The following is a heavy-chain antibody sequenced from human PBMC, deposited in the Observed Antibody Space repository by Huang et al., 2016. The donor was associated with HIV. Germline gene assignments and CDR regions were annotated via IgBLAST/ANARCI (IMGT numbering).Heavy chain of an antibody. CDR1: GFSFSTYG. V-gene: IGHV3-30*18. CDR3: AKDGADEEWDIDY. Sequence: VQLVESGGGVVQPGRSLRLACAASGFSFSTYGLHWVRQARGKGLEGVAGISYEGSKKYYAHSVKGRFTISRDTSENKVYLQMNSLRHEDTAVYYCAKDGADEEWDIDYWGQGTLVTVSS. D-gene: IGHD1-26*01. J-gene: IGHJ4*02. CDR2: ISYEGSKK.